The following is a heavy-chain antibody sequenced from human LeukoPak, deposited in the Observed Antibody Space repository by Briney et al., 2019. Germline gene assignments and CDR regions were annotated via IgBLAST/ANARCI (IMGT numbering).Heavy chain of an antibody. CDR2: IYYSGST. D-gene: IGHD3-10*02. V-gene: IGHV4-59*08. J-gene: IGHJ4*02. Sequence: SETLSLTCTVSGDSINNYHWSWIRQPPGKGLEWIGYIYYSGSTNYNPSLKSRVTLSVDTSKNQCSLKLSSVTAADTAFYYCARRDVRGSRFEYWGQGILVTVSS. CDR1: GDSINNYH. CDR3: ARRDVRGSRFEY.